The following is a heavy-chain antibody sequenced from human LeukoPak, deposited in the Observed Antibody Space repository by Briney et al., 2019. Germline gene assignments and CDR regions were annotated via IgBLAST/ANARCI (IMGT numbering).Heavy chain of an antibody. V-gene: IGHV4-39*07. J-gene: IGHJ6*03. Sequence: SETLSLTCTVSGGSISSSSYYWGWIRQPPGKGLEWIGSIHYSGSTNYNPSLKSRVTISVDTSKNQFSLKLSSVTAADTAVYYCARGYCSGGSCYSYFYYNYMDVWGKGTTVTVSS. CDR2: IHYSGST. CDR3: ARGYCSGGSCYSYFYYNYMDV. CDR1: GGSISSSSYY. D-gene: IGHD2-15*01.